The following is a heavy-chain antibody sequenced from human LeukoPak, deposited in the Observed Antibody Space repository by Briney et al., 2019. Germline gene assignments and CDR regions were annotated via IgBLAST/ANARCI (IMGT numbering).Heavy chain of an antibody. D-gene: IGHD2-2*01. CDR3: ARVAIVVVPAALSYYYYYYMDV. J-gene: IGHJ6*03. CDR2: IKQDGSEK. V-gene: IGHV3-7*01. Sequence: GGSLRLSCAASGFTFSSYWMSWVRQAPGKGLEWVANIKQDGSEKYYVDSVKGRFTISRDNAKNSLYLQINSLRAEDTAVYYCARVAIVVVPAALSYYYYYYMDVWGKGTTVTVSS. CDR1: GFTFSSYW.